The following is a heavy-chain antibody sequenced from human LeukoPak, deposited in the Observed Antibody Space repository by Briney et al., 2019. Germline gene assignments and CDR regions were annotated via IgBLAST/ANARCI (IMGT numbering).Heavy chain of an antibody. V-gene: IGHV1-46*01. CDR1: GSTFTSYY. J-gene: IGHJ6*02. CDR3: ARDGHCSYLYYYGMDV. D-gene: IGHD2-21*02. Sequence: GASVKVSCKASGSTFTSYYMHWVRQAPGQGLEWMGIINPSGGSTSYAQKFQGRVTMTTDTSTSTAYMELRSLRSDDTAVYYCARDGHCSYLYYYGMDVWGQGTTVTVSS. CDR2: INPSGGST.